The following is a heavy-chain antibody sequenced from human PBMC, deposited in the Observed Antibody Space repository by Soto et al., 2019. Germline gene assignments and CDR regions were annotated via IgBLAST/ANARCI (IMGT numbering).Heavy chain of an antibody. Sequence: GGSLRLSCAASGFTFSSYAMSWVRQAPGKGLEWVSAISGSGGSTHYADSVKGRFTISRDNSKNTLYLQMNSLRAEDTAVYYCAKEGSSWYPYYYYGMDVWGQGTTVTVSS. J-gene: IGHJ6*02. D-gene: IGHD6-13*01. CDR1: GFTFSSYA. V-gene: IGHV3-23*01. CDR3: AKEGSSWYPYYYYGMDV. CDR2: ISGSGGST.